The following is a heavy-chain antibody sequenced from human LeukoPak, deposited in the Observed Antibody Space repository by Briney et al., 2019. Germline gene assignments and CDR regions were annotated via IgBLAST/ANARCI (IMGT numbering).Heavy chain of an antibody. Sequence: GASVKVSCKASGYTFTSYDINWVRQATGQGLEWMGWMNPNSGNTGYAQKFQGRVTMTRNTSISTAYMELSSLRSEDTAVYYCARGRRTWIQLWLRFYYYMDVWGKGATVTISS. J-gene: IGHJ6*03. D-gene: IGHD5-18*01. CDR1: GYTFTSYD. CDR2: MNPNSGNT. CDR3: ARGRRTWIQLWLRFYYYMDV. V-gene: IGHV1-8*01.